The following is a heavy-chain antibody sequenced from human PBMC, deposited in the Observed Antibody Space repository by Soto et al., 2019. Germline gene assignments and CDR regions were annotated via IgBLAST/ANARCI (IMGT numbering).Heavy chain of an antibody. D-gene: IGHD6-13*01. J-gene: IGHJ4*02. Sequence: QLQLQESGPGLVKPSETLSLTCTVSGGSISSSSYYWGWIRQPPGKGLEWIGSIYYSGSTYYNPSLKSRVTISVDTSKNQFSLKLSSVTAADTAVYYCARTRIAVAGGDFDYWGQGTLVTVSS. V-gene: IGHV4-39*01. CDR2: IYYSGST. CDR1: GGSISSSSYY. CDR3: ARTRIAVAGGDFDY.